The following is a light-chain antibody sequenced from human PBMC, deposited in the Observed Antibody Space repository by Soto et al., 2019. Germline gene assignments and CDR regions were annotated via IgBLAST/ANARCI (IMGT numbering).Light chain of an antibody. Sequence: AIQLTQSPSSLSASVGDRVTITCRAGQGISTLFAWYQQKPGKAPKLLIYDASTLESGVPSRFSGSGSGTDFALTISSLQPEDFATYYCQQFFDYPLTFGGGTKLEIK. CDR2: DAS. V-gene: IGKV1D-13*01. J-gene: IGKJ4*01. CDR1: QGISTL. CDR3: QQFFDYPLT.